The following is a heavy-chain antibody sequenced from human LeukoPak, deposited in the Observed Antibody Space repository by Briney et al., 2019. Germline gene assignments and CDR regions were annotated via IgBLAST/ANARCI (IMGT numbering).Heavy chain of an antibody. Sequence: PGGSLRLSCAASGFTFSDYYMSWIRQAPGKGLGWVSYLSSSGSTIYYADSVKGRFTISRDNAKNSLYLQMNSLRAEDTAVYYCARSDYSNLIDYWGQGTLVTVSS. CDR3: ARSDYSNLIDY. CDR2: LSSSGSTI. V-gene: IGHV3-11*04. CDR1: GFTFSDYY. D-gene: IGHD4-11*01. J-gene: IGHJ4*02.